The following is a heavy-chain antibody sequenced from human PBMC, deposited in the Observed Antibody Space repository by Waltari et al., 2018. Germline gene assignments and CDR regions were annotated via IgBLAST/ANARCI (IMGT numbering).Heavy chain of an antibody. Sequence: EVQLVESGGGLVKPGGSLRLSCAASGFTFSSYSMNWVRQAPGKGLEWVSSISSSSNYIYNADSVKGRFTISRDNAKNSLYLQMNSLRAEDTAVYYCARDISLRYFDWGKAYYYYYGMDVWGQGTTVTVSS. J-gene: IGHJ6*02. CDR3: ARDISLRYFDWGKAYYYYYGMDV. D-gene: IGHD3-9*01. V-gene: IGHV3-21*01. CDR1: GFTFSSYS. CDR2: ISSSSNYI.